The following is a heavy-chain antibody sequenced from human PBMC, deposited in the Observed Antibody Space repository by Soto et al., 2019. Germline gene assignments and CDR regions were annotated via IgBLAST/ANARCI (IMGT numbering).Heavy chain of an antibody. CDR1: EGSFRTYG. Sequence: GGSLRLPCVASEGSFRTYGMHWVRQAPGKGLMWVARIDTTGSTTTYADSVQGRFTISRDNAKNTMYLQMNSVRDDDTAIYFCASVSAAQYYYGMDAWGQGTKVSVSS. CDR2: IDTTGSTT. V-gene: IGHV3-74*01. D-gene: IGHD2-15*01. CDR3: ASVSAAQYYYGMDA. J-gene: IGHJ6*02.